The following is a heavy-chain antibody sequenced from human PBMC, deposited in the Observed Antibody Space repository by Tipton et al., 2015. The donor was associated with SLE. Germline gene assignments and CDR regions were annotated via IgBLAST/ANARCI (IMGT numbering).Heavy chain of an antibody. Sequence: LRLSCTVSGGSVSSGSFYWSWIRQPPGKGLEWLGYIYYSGSTYYNPSLKSRVTISVDTSKNQFSLKLSSVTAADTAVYYCARDGRGLGTYWYFDLWGRGTLVTVSS. CDR1: GGSVSSGSFY. J-gene: IGHJ2*01. CDR2: IYYSGST. V-gene: IGHV4-61*01. CDR3: ARDGRGLGTYWYFDL. D-gene: IGHD7-27*01.